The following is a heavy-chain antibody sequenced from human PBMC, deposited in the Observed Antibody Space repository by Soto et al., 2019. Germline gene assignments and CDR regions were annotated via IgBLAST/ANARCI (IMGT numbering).Heavy chain of an antibody. D-gene: IGHD3-22*01. J-gene: IGHJ4*02. V-gene: IGHV4-59*01. Sequence: PSETLSLTCTVSVGSISSYYWSWIRQPPGKGLEWIGYIYYSGITNYNPSLKSRVTISVDTSKNQFSLKLSSVTAADTAVYYCARGSGYYHDYWGQGTLVTVSS. CDR1: VGSISSYY. CDR3: ARGSGYYHDY. CDR2: IYYSGIT.